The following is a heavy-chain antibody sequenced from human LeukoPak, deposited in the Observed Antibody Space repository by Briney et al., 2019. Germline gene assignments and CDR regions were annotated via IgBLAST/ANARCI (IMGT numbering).Heavy chain of an antibody. D-gene: IGHD3-16*01. V-gene: IGHV4-39*07. CDR1: GGSLSSSSYY. Sequence: PSETLSLTCTVSGGSLSSSSYYWGWIRQPPGKGLEWIGSIYYSGSTYYNPSLKSRVTISVDTSKNQFSLKLSSVTAADTAVYYCARVIITFGGATDYWGQGTLVTVSS. J-gene: IGHJ4*02. CDR3: ARVIITFGGATDY. CDR2: IYYSGST.